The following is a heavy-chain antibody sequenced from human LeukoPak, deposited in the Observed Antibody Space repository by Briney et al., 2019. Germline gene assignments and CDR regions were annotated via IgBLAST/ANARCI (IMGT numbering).Heavy chain of an antibody. CDR1: GDSISSSSSY. CDR2: IYYSGST. J-gene: IGHJ1*01. CDR3: ATPTVWVGYD. D-gene: IGHD5-12*01. V-gene: IGHV4-39*01. Sequence: PSETLSLTCTVSGDSISSSSSYWGWIRQPPGKGLEWIGSIYYSGSTYYNPSLKSRVTISVDTSKNQFSLKLNSVTAAATAVYSCATPTVWVGYDWGQGTLVTVSS.